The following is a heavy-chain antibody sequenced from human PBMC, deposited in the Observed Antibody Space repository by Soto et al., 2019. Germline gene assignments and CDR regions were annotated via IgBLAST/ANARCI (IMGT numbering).Heavy chain of an antibody. CDR1: GFTFSSYA. Sequence: EVQLLESGGGLVQPGGSLRLSCAASGFTFSSYAMSWVRQAPGKGLEWVSAIRGSGGSTYYADSVKGRFTISRDNSKNALYLQTNSLGADNTAVYYWAKDQGGIWYGELLYYYVDYWGQGTLVTVSS. CDR2: IRGSGGST. D-gene: IGHD3-10*01. J-gene: IGHJ4*02. CDR3: AKDQGGIWYGELLYYYVDY. V-gene: IGHV3-23*01.